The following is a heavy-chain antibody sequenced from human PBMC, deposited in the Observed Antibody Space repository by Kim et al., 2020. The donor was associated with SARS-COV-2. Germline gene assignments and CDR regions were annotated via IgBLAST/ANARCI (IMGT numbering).Heavy chain of an antibody. CDR3: AREELYYYFTMDV. D-gene: IGHD1-7*01. Sequence: ASVKVSCKASGYTFTNFGISWVRQAPGLGLEWMGWISPYNGKTDYAQKFQGKITMTADTSTSTVYMELRSLSSDDTAIFYCAREELYYYFTMDVWGQGTTVTVSS. CDR2: ISPYNGKT. V-gene: IGHV1-18*01. CDR1: GYTFTNFG. J-gene: IGHJ6*02.